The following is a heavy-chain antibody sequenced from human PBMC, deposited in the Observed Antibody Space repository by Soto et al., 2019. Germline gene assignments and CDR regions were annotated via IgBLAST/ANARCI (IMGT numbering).Heavy chain of an antibody. CDR3: ARFRYNWNDDYYYGMDV. J-gene: IGHJ6*02. D-gene: IGHD1-20*01. V-gene: IGHV3-7*03. CDR1: GFTFSSYW. Sequence: GGSLRLSCAASGFTFSSYWMSWVRQAPGKGLEWVANIKQDGSEKYYVDSVKGRFTISRDNAKNSLYLQMNSLRAGDTAVYYCARFRYNWNDDYYYGMDVWGQGTTVTVSS. CDR2: IKQDGSEK.